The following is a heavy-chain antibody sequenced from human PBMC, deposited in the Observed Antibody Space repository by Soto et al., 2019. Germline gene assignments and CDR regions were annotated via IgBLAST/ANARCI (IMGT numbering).Heavy chain of an antibody. Sequence: SETLSLTCAVYGGSFSGYYWSWIRQPPGKGLEWIGEINHSGNTNYNPSLKSRVTISVDSSKNQFSLKLSSVTAADTAVYYCASLQTRSYYYYYYMDVWGKGTTVTVSS. CDR1: GGSFSGYY. V-gene: IGHV4-34*01. D-gene: IGHD4-4*01. J-gene: IGHJ6*03. CDR3: ASLQTRSYYYYYYMDV. CDR2: INHSGNT.